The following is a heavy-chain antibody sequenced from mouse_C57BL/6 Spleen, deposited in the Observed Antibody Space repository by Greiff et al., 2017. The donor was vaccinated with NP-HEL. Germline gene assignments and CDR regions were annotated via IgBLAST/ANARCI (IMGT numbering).Heavy chain of an antibody. D-gene: IGHD2-1*01. V-gene: IGHV1-22*01. CDR1: GYTFTDYN. CDR3: AKFYGNPAWFAY. J-gene: IGHJ3*01. CDR2: INPNNGGT. Sequence: VQLQQSGPELVKPGASVKMSCKASGYTFTDYNMHWVKQSHGKSLEWIGYINPNNGGTSYNQKFKGKATLTVNKSSSTAYMELRSLTSEDSAVYYCAKFYGNPAWFAYWGQGTLVTVSA.